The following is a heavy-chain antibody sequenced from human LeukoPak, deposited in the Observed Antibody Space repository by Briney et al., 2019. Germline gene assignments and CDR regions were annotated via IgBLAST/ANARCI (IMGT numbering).Heavy chain of an antibody. Sequence: PSETLSLTCTVSGGSISSSSYYWGWIRQPPGKGLEWIGYLYFGGSTNYNPSLKSRVTISPDTSKNQFSLKLNSVTAADTAVYYCARAGGSWSFDYLGQGTLVTVSS. V-gene: IGHV4-61*05. D-gene: IGHD5-12*01. CDR2: LYFGGST. J-gene: IGHJ4*02. CDR1: GGSISSSSYY. CDR3: ARAGGSWSFDY.